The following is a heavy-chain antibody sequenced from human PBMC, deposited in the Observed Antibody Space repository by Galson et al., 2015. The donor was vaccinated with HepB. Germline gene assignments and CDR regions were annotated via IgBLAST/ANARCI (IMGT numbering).Heavy chain of an antibody. CDR3: ARDSAYYDYVWGSYRLRDYFDY. J-gene: IGHJ4*02. V-gene: IGHV1-3*01. CDR2: INAGNGNT. Sequence: SVKVSCKASGYTFTSYAMHWVRQAPGQGLEWMGWINAGNGNTKYSQKFQGRVTITRDTSASTAYMELSSLRSEDTAVYYCARDSAYYDYVWGSYRLRDYFDYWGQGTLVTVSS. D-gene: IGHD3-16*02. CDR1: GYTFTSYA.